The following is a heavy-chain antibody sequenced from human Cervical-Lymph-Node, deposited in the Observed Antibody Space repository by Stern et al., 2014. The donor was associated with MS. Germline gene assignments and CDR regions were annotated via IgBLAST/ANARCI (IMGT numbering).Heavy chain of an antibody. CDR2: MKRSGDRI. CDR3: VRADGSTDDY. Sequence: VHLVESGGGLVKPGGSLRLSCAASGFSFRNSYMSWIRRAPGKGLEWVSYMKRSGDRIDYADSVKGRFTISRDDAKYSVYLQMNSLRADDTAIYYCVRADGSTDDYWGQGTLVTVSS. CDR1: GFSFRNSY. V-gene: IGHV3-11*01. J-gene: IGHJ4*02. D-gene: IGHD3-10*01.